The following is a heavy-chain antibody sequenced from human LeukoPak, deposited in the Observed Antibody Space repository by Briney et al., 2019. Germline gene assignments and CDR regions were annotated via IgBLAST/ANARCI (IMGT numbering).Heavy chain of an antibody. V-gene: IGHV3-7*01. CDR2: IKQDGSEI. J-gene: IGHJ1*01. Sequence: GGSLRLSCAASGFTFSSYWMSWVRQAPGKGLEWVANIKQDGSEIYYVDSVKGRFTISRDNAKNSLYLQMNSLRAEDTAVYYCASVSGRYYDFWSGYQDRAGHPEYFQRWGQGTLVTVSS. CDR3: ASVSGRYYDFWSGYQDRAGHPEYFQR. D-gene: IGHD3-3*01. CDR1: GFTFSSYW.